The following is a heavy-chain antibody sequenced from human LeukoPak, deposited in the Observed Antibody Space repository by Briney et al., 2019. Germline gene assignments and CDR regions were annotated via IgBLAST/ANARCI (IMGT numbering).Heavy chain of an antibody. CDR3: ARAADYYASGIFY. D-gene: IGHD3-10*01. CDR2: INTDGSST. V-gene: IGHV3-74*01. Sequence: PGTSLRLSCAASGFTFTSYGMHWVRQAPGKGLVWVSRINTDGSSTTYADSVKGRFTISRDNAKNTLYLQMNSLRAEDTAVYYCARAADYYASGIFYWGQGTLVTVSS. J-gene: IGHJ4*02. CDR1: GFTFTSYG.